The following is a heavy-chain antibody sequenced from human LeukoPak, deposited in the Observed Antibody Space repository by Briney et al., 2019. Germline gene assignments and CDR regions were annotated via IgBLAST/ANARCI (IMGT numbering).Heavy chain of an antibody. CDR1: DGSIGSYY. CDR2: IYYTGST. V-gene: IGHV4-59*01. Sequence: SETLSLTCTVSDGSIGSYYWSWIRQPPGKGLEWIGYIYYTGSTNYNPSLKSRVTISVDTSKNQFSLKLSSVTAADTAVYYCARRTGYYDGFDYWGQATLVTVSS. CDR3: ARRTGYYDGFDY. D-gene: IGHD3/OR15-3a*01. J-gene: IGHJ4*02.